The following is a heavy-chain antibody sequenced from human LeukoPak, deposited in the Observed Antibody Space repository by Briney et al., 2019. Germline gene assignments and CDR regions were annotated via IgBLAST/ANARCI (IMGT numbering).Heavy chain of an antibody. CDR2: IYHSGST. D-gene: IGHD2-2*01. CDR1: GGSISSGGYS. CDR3: ARAQVVPAAMGRSDAFDI. J-gene: IGHJ3*02. V-gene: IGHV4-30-2*01. Sequence: SETLSLTCAVSGGSISSGGYSWSWIRQPPGKGLEWIGYIYHSGSTYYNPSLKSRVTISVDRSKNQFSLKLSSVTAADTAVYYCARAQVVPAAMGRSDAFDIWGQGTMVTVSS.